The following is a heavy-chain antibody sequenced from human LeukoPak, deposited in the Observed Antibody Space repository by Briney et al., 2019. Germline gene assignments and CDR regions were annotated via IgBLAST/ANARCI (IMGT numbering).Heavy chain of an antibody. CDR2: IYYSGST. CDR3: ARVDTAMVTFFDY. V-gene: IGHV4-31*03. Sequence: PSQTLSLTCTVSGGSISSGGYYWSWIRQHPGKGLEWIGYIYYSGSTYYNPSLKSRVTISVDTSKNQFSLKLSSVTAADTAVYYCARVDTAMVTFFDYWGQGTLVTASS. J-gene: IGHJ4*02. D-gene: IGHD5-18*01. CDR1: GGSISSGGYY.